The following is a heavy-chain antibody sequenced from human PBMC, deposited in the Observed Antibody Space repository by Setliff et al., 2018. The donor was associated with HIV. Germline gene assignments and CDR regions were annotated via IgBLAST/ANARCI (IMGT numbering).Heavy chain of an antibody. Sequence: ASVKVSCKASGYTFTNYYMHWVQQAPGQGLEWMGVINPSSGGTHYAQKFQGRVTMARDTSTTTVYMDLSSLTSEDTAVYFCVRDRGDATIFSWGHYFDYWGPGTQVTVS. CDR2: INPSSGGT. D-gene: IGHD3-3*01. CDR1: GYTFTNYY. V-gene: IGHV1-46*01. J-gene: IGHJ4*02. CDR3: VRDRGDATIFSWGHYFDY.